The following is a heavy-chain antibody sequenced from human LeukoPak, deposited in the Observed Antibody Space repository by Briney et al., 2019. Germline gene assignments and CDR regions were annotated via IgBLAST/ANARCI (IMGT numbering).Heavy chain of an antibody. CDR1: GFTVSSNY. CDR2: ISYDGSNK. J-gene: IGHJ5*02. D-gene: IGHD4-17*01. Sequence: PGGSLRLSCAASGFTVSSNYMSWVRQAPGKGLEWVAVISYDGSNKYYADSVKGRFTISRDNSKNTLYLQMNSLRAEDTAVYYCANRNYGDYSPWGQGTLVTVSS. CDR3: ANRNYGDYSP. V-gene: IGHV3-30-3*01.